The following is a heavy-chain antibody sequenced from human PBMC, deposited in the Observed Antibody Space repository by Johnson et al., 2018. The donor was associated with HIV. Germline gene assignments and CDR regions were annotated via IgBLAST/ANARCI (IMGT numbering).Heavy chain of an antibody. V-gene: IGHV3-11*04. Sequence: QVQLVESGGGLVKPGGSLRLSCAASGFTFSDYYMGWIRQAPGKGLDWVSSISSSAISFYYADSVKGRFTISRDNAKNSGYLQMNNLRAEDTAVYYCARRLSPDSFDIWGQGTMVTVSS. D-gene: IGHD2/OR15-2a*01. J-gene: IGHJ3*02. CDR1: GFTFSDYY. CDR2: ISSSAISF. CDR3: ARRLSPDSFDI.